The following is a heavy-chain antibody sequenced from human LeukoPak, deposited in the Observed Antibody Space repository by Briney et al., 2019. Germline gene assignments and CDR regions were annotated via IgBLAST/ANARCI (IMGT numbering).Heavy chain of an antibody. Sequence: SETLSLTCTVSGGSISSYYWSWIRQPAGKGLEWIGRIYTSGRTNYNPSLKSRVTMSVDTSKNQFSLKLSSVTAADTAVYYCARDTSSGWYFSYWGQGTLVTVSS. V-gene: IGHV4-4*07. J-gene: IGHJ4*02. CDR3: ARDTSSGWYFSY. CDR2: IYTSGRT. D-gene: IGHD6-19*01. CDR1: GGSISSYY.